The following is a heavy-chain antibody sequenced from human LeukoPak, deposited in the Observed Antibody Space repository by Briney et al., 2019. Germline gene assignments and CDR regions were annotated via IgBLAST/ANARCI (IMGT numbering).Heavy chain of an antibody. CDR1: GFTFDSYA. J-gene: IGHJ6*03. CDR2: ISGVGDRT. V-gene: IGHV3-43*02. CDR3: AKGFGLNMVTSKYYYMDI. D-gene: IGHD5-18*01. Sequence: GGSLRLSCAASGFTFDSYAMHWVRQAPGKGLEWVSLISGVGDRTYYADSVKGRFTISRDNGKNSLFLQMNSLRTEDAALYYCAKGFGLNMVTSKYYYMDIWGKGTTVTVSS.